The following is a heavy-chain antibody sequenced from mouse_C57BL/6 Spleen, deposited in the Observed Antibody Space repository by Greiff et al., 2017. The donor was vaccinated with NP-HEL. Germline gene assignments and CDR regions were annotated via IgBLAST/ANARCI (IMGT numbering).Heavy chain of an antibody. CDR2: INPGSGGT. V-gene: IGHV1-54*01. D-gene: IGHD3-2*02. CDR3: ARWAPGYDY. CDR1: GYAFTNYL. J-gene: IGHJ2*01. Sequence: VQLQQSGAELVRPGTSVKVSCKASGYAFTNYLIEWVKQRPGQGLEWIGVINPGSGGTNYNEKFKGKATLTADKSSSTAYMQLSSLTSEDSAVYFCARWAPGYDYWGQGTTLTVSS.